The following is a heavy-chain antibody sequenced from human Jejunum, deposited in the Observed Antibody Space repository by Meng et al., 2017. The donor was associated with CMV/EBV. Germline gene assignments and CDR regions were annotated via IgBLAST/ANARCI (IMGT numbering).Heavy chain of an antibody. Sequence: SGGTPSSYSISWLRQAPGQGLEWMGGIIRTLGITDYAQKFQGRVTITADKSTSTAYMELTSLSSEDTAIYYCASSTGGGSVNWYFDLWGRGTLVTVSS. CDR3: ASSTGGGSVNWYFDL. CDR2: IIRTLGIT. D-gene: IGHD2-8*02. V-gene: IGHV1-69*10. CDR1: GGTPSSYS. J-gene: IGHJ2*01.